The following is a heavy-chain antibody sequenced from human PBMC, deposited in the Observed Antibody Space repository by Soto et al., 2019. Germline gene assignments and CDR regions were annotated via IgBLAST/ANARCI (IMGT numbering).Heavy chain of an antibody. D-gene: IGHD2-2*01. J-gene: IGHJ4*02. CDR2: VHPDSGGT. CDR1: GYIFTDHL. CDR3: ARDSFYCSSTSCPTDY. Sequence: ASVKVSCKTSGYIFTDHLIHWVRQSPGQGLQWVGWVHPDSGGTNVAQAFQDRVTMTADTSITTAYMDLARLRPDDTAVYYCARDSFYCSSTSCPTDYWGQGTLVTVSS. V-gene: IGHV1-2*02.